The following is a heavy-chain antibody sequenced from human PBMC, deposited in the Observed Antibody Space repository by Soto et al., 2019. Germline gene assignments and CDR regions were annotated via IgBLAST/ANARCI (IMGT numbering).Heavy chain of an antibody. Sequence: SETLSLTCAVYGGSFSGYYWSWIRQPPGKGLEWIGEINHSGSTNYNPSLKSRVTISVDTSKNQFSLKLSSVTAADTAVYYCARGGFGYCSGGSCYPNYYYYMDVWGKGTTVTVSS. CDR3: ARGGFGYCSGGSCYPNYYYYMDV. J-gene: IGHJ6*03. D-gene: IGHD2-15*01. CDR1: GGSFSGYY. V-gene: IGHV4-34*01. CDR2: INHSGST.